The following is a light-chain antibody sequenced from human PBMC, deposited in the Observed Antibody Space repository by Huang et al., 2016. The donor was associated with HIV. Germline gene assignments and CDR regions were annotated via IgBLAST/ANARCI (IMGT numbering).Light chain of an antibody. CDR2: LTS. V-gene: IGKV2-28*01. J-gene: IGKJ4*01. Sequence: DIVMTQSPLSLPVTPGEPASISCRSSQSLLHSNGYNYVDWYLQKPGQSPQLRIYLTSNRASGVPARFSGTGSGTHFTLKISRVEAEDVGVYYCMQSLQAPLTFGGGTKVEIK. CDR3: MQSLQAPLT. CDR1: QSLLHSNGYNY.